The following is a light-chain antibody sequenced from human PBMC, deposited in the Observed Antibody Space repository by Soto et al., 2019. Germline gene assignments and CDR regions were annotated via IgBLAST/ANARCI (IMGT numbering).Light chain of an antibody. J-gene: IGLJ3*02. CDR3: AAWDDSLNGWV. V-gene: IGLV1-44*01. CDR1: RSNIESNT. CDR2: NNN. Sequence: QSVLTQPPSASGTPGQRVTISCSGSRSNIESNTVNWYQQLPGTAPKLLIFNNNQWPSGVPDRFSGSKSGTSASLAISGLQSGDEADYYCAAWDDSLNGWVFGGGTKL.